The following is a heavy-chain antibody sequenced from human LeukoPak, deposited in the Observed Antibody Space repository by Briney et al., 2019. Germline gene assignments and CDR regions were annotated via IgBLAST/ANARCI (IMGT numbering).Heavy chain of an antibody. CDR1: GFSLSTSGVG. CDR2: IYWDDDK. Sequence: SGPTLVNPTQTLTLTCTFSGFSLSTSGVGVGWIRQPPGKALEWLALIYWDDDKRYSPSLKSRLTITKDTSKNQVVLTMTNMDPVDTATYYCAHLRPLPGYSYEGRKYYFDYWGQGTLVTVSS. D-gene: IGHD5-18*01. J-gene: IGHJ4*02. CDR3: AHLRPLPGYSYEGRKYYFDY. V-gene: IGHV2-5*02.